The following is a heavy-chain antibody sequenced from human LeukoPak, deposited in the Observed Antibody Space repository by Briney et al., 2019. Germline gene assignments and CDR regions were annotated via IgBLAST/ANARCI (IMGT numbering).Heavy chain of an antibody. V-gene: IGHV4-30-4*01. CDR1: GGSISSGDYY. CDR2: IYYSGST. D-gene: IGHD1-1*01. CDR3: ARVGTYAWVLDY. J-gene: IGHJ4*02. Sequence: SETLSLTCTVSGGSISSGDYYWGWIRQPPGRGMAWIVYIYYSGSTYYNPSLKTRVTISVDTSKNHFSLKLSSVTAADTAVYYCARVGTYAWVLDYWGQGTLVTVSS.